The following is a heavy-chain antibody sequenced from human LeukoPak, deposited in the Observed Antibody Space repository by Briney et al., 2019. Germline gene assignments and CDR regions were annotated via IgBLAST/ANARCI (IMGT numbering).Heavy chain of an antibody. CDR3: AKDLERFGELLQFDY. J-gene: IGHJ4*02. CDR2: MRYDGSNK. D-gene: IGHD3-10*01. CDR1: GFTFSSYG. V-gene: IGHV3-30*02. Sequence: GGSLRLSCAASGFTFSSYGMHWVRQAPGKGLEWVAFMRYDGSNKYYADSVKGRLTISRDNSKNTLYLQMNSLRAEDTAVYYCAKDLERFGELLQFDYWGQGTLVTVSS.